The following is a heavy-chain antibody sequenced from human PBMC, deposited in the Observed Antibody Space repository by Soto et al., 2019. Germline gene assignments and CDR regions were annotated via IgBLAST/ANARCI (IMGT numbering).Heavy chain of an antibody. Sequence: SATLSLTCAVYGGSFSGYYWSWILQPPGKGLEWIGEINHSGSTNYNPSLKSRVNISVDTSKNLFSLKLSSVTAADTAVYYFAREAQSPRGYCSSTSCYAPAFDIWGQGTMVT. J-gene: IGHJ3*02. D-gene: IGHD2-2*01. CDR3: AREAQSPRGYCSSTSCYAPAFDI. CDR2: INHSGST. CDR1: GGSFSGYY. V-gene: IGHV4-34*01.